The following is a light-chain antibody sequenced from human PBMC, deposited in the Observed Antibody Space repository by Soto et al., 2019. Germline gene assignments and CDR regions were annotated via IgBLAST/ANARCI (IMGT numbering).Light chain of an antibody. CDR1: TSDIDNYDS. CDR3: SLYTSNGSLI. Sequence: QSALTQPPSVSGSPGQSVTISCTGTTSDIDNYDSVSWYQQAPGTAPKLIIYDVNNRPSGAPDRFSGSTSGNTASLTIPRLQAEDETEYFCSLYTSNGSLIFGPGTKFIVL. V-gene: IGLV2-18*01. J-gene: IGLJ1*01. CDR2: DVN.